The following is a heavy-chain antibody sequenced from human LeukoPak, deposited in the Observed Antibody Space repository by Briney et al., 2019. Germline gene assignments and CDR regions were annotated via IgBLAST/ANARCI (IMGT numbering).Heavy chain of an antibody. CDR2: ISSSSSYI. V-gene: IGHV3-21*01. CDR1: GFTFRSHD. CDR3: ARDQIHYDFWSGYYSEGFDY. Sequence: GGSLRLSCVASGFTFRSHDMNWVRQAPGKGLEWVSSISSSSSYIYYGDSVKGRFTISRDNAKNSLYLQMNSLRAEDTAVYYCARDQIHYDFWSGYYSEGFDYWGQGTLVTVSS. J-gene: IGHJ4*02. D-gene: IGHD3-3*01.